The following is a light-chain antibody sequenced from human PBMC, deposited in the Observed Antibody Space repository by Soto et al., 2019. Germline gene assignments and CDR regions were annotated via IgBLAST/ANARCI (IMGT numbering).Light chain of an antibody. CDR3: QQRLNSPPG. CDR1: QSVTNY. V-gene: IGKV3-11*01. CDR2: DAS. J-gene: IGKJ1*01. Sequence: EIFLTQSPDTLSLSPGERATLTCRASQSVTNYIAWYHQRPSQPPRLLIYDASNRATVVPARFSGTRSETDFTLTISDVEPADSGLCYWQQRLNSPPGFGQGTKVEIK.